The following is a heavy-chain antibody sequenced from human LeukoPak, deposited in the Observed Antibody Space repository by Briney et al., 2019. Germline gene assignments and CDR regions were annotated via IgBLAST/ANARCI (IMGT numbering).Heavy chain of an antibody. V-gene: IGHV1-18*01. CDR3: ARASGNNYYDSSGCDY. D-gene: IGHD3-22*01. Sequence: GASVKVSCKASGYTFTSYGISWVRQAPGQGLEWMGWISAYNGNTNYAQKLQGRVTMTTDTSTSTAYMELRSLRSDDTAVYYRARASGNNYYDSSGCDYWGQGTLVTVSS. CDR2: ISAYNGNT. J-gene: IGHJ4*02. CDR1: GYTFTSYG.